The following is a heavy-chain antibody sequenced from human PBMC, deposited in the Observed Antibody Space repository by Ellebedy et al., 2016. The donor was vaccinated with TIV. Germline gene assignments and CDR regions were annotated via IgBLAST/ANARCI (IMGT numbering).Heavy chain of an antibody. Sequence: GGSLRLXXAASGFTFSSYAMSWVRQAPGKGLEWVSAISGSGGSTYYADSVKGRFTISRDNSKNTLYLQMNSPRAEDTAVYYCAKGEDYYYGAAGNDAFDIWGQGTMVTVSS. V-gene: IGHV3-23*01. CDR1: GFTFSSYA. CDR3: AKGEDYYYGAAGNDAFDI. D-gene: IGHD3-10*01. J-gene: IGHJ3*02. CDR2: ISGSGGST.